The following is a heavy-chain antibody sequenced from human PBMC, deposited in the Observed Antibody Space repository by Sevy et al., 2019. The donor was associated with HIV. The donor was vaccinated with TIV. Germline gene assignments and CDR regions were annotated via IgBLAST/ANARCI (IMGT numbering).Heavy chain of an antibody. D-gene: IGHD2-15*01. CDR2: ISYDGRIK. CDR3: AREGGHTAAWSPGNF. Sequence: GGSLRLSCAASGFTFSNYAMNWVRQVPGKGLEWVALISYDGRIKYYADSVKGRFIISRDDARNTLYLQMSGLRAEDTAVYYCAREGGHTAAWSPGNFWGQGTLVTVSS. CDR1: GFTFSNYA. J-gene: IGHJ4*02. V-gene: IGHV3-30*04.